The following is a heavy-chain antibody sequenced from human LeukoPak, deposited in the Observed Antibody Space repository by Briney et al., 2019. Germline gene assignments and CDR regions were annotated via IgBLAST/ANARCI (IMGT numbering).Heavy chain of an antibody. CDR1: GLTFSDYA. J-gene: IGHJ4*02. CDR2: ISYDSSKK. CDR3: ARGQAGQTYFDY. Sequence: GGSLRLSCAASGLTFSDYAMHWVRQAPGKGLEWVAAISYDSSKKNYTDSVKGRFTISRDNSKNTLYLQMNSLRAEDTAVYYCARGQAGQTYFDYWGQGTLVTVSS. D-gene: IGHD6-19*01. V-gene: IGHV3-30*04.